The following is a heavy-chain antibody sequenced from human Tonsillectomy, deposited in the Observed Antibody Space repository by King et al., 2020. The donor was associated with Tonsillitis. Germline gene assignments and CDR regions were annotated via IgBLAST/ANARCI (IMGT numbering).Heavy chain of an antibody. CDR1: GFIFSNYG. CDR2: IRFEGNNK. D-gene: IGHD3-22*01. CDR3: AKEMVGYDSSGYLYYYYGMDV. J-gene: IGHJ6*02. Sequence: VQLVESGGGVVQPGGSLRLSCAASGFIFSNYGMHWVRQAPGKGLEWVAFIRFEGNNKYYADSVKGRFTISRDNSKNTLYLQMNSLRAEDTAVYYCAKEMVGYDSSGYLYYYYGMDVWGQGTTVTVSS. V-gene: IGHV3-30*02.